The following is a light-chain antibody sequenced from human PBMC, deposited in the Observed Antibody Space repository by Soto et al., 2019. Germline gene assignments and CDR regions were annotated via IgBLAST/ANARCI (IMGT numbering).Light chain of an antibody. CDR3: QSYDSSLSVDVV. CDR1: SANIGAGYD. CDR2: GNS. Sequence: QSVLTQPPSVSGAPGQSITISCTGSSANIGAGYDVHWYQQLPGTAPKLLIYGNSNRHSGVSVRFSGSKSGTSASLAITGLQAEDEADYYCQSYDSSLSVDVVFGGGTKLTVL. J-gene: IGLJ2*01. V-gene: IGLV1-40*01.